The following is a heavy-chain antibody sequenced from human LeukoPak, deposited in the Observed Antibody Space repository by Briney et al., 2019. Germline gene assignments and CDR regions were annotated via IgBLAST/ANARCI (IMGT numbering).Heavy chain of an antibody. Sequence: PSETLSLTCTASGGSIRSYYWSWIRQPPGKGLEWIGYIYYSGSTNYNPSLKSRVTISVDTSKNQFSLKLSSVTAADTAVYYCARGGWYKNCFDPWGQGTLVTVSS. J-gene: IGHJ5*02. CDR3: ARGGWYKNCFDP. V-gene: IGHV4-59*01. CDR2: IYYSGST. D-gene: IGHD6-19*01. CDR1: GGSIRSYY.